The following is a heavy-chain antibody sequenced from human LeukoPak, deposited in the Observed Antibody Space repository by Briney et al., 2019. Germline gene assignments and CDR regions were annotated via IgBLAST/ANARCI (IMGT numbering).Heavy chain of an antibody. CDR3: AREVVTANDAFDI. CDR2: IYHSGST. D-gene: IGHD2-21*02. V-gene: IGHV4-38-2*02. CDR1: GYSISSGYY. Sequence: SETLSLTCTVSGYSISSGYYWGWIRQPPGKGLEWIGSIYHSGSTYYNPSLKSRVTISVDTSKNQFSLKLSSVTAADTAVYYCAREVVTANDAFDIWGQGTMVTVSS. J-gene: IGHJ3*02.